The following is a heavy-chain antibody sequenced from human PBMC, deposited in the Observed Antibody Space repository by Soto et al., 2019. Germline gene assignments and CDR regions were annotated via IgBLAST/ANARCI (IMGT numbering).Heavy chain of an antibody. V-gene: IGHV4-34*01. D-gene: IGHD6-19*01. J-gene: IGHJ6*02. CDR2: INHSGST. CDR1: GGSFNYY. CDR3: ARASGGMDV. Sequence: QVQLQQWGAGLLKPSETLSLTCAVYGGSFNYYWTWIRQPPGKGLEWMGEINHSGSTNYNPSLKSRVTISVDTSKNQFSLKLSSVTAADTAVYYCARASGGMDVWGQGTTVTVSS.